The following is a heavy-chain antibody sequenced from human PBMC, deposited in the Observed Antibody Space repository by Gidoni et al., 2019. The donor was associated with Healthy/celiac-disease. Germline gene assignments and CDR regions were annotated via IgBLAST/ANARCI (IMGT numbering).Heavy chain of an antibody. D-gene: IGHD1-1*01. CDR1: CGTFSSYA. V-gene: IGHV1-69*04. CDR3: ARGVRGTGFDY. J-gene: IGHJ4*02. CDR2: IIPILGIA. Sequence: VQLVQSGAEVKKPGSSVKVSCKASCGTFSSYAVSWVRQGPGQGLEWMGRIIPILGIANYAQKFQGRVTITADKSTSTAYMELSSLRSEDTAVYYCARGVRGTGFDYWGQGTLVTVSS.